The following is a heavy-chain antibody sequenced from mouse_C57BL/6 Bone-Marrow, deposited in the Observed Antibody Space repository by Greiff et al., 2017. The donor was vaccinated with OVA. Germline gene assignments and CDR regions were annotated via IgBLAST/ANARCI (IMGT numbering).Heavy chain of an antibody. V-gene: IGHV14-4*01. D-gene: IGHD2-10*01. J-gene: IGHJ4*01. CDR2: IDPENGDT. CDR1: GFNIKDDY. Sequence: VQLQQPGAELVRPGASVKLSCTASGFNIKDDYMHWVKQRPEQGLEWIGWIDPENGDTEYASKFQGKATITADTSSNTAYLQLSSLTSEDTAVYYCTTSSYRSMDYWGQGTSVTVSS. CDR3: TTSSYRSMDY.